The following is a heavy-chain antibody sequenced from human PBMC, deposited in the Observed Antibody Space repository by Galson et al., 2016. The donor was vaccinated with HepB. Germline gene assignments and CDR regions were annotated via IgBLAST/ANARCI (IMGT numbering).Heavy chain of an antibody. Sequence: SLRLSCAGSGFLFRGYGMHWVRQAPGKGLEWVAADSMDGRRKFYSDSVRGRFTISRDNSNKMLFLQMDSLRPDDTAVYYCAKRHEFCPPVGCSVDNWGQGTLVSVSS. CDR2: DSMDGRRK. J-gene: IGHJ4*02. V-gene: IGHV3-30*18. D-gene: IGHD3-10*02. CDR1: GFLFRGYG. CDR3: AKRHEFCPPVGCSVDN.